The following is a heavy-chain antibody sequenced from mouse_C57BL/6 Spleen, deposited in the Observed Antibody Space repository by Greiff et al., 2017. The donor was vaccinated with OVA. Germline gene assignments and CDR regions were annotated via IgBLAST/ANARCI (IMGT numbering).Heavy chain of an antibody. CDR1: GYAFTNYL. V-gene: IGHV1-54*01. CDR2: INPGSGGT. J-gene: IGHJ1*03. Sequence: VKLMESGAELVRPGTSVKVSCKASGYAFTNYLIEWVKQRPGQGLEWIGVINPGSGGTNYNEKFKGKATLTADKSSSTAYMQLSSLTSEDSAVYFCARAPGGYFDVWGTGTTVTVSS. CDR3: ARAPGGYFDV.